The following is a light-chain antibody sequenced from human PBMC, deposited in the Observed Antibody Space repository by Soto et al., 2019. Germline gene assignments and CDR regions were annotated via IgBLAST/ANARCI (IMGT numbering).Light chain of an antibody. V-gene: IGLV2-8*01. CDR2: EVS. J-gene: IGLJ2*01. CDR3: SSYAGSNKFDVE. Sequence: QSALTQPPSASGSPGQSVTISCTGTSSDVGGYNYVSWYQQHPGKAPKLMIYEVSKRPSGVPDRFSGSKSGNTASLTVSGLQAEDEADYYCSSYAGSNKFDVEFGGGTKLTVL. CDR1: SSDVGGYNY.